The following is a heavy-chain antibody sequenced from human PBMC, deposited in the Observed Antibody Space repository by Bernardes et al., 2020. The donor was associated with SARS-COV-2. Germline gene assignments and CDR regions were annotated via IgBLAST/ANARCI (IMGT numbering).Heavy chain of an antibody. CDR1: GFTFSNYV. V-gene: IGHV3-23*01. J-gene: IGHJ4*02. CDR2: IMTSGGTT. Sequence: GGSLRLSCAASGFTFSNYVMGWVRQAPGKGLEWVSAIMTSGGTTYYADSVKGRFTISRDNSKNTLYLQMNSLRAEDTAVYYCAKDRRANDGGVDFDYWGQGTLVTVSS. CDR3: AKDRRANDGGVDFDY. D-gene: IGHD1-1*01.